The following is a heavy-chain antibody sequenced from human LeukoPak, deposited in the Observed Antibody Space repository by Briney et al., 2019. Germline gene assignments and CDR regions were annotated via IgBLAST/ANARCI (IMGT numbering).Heavy chain of an antibody. CDR2: INPNSGGT. D-gene: IGHD3-9*01. Sequence: ASVKVSCKASGYTFTGYYMHWVRQAPGPGLEWMGWINPNSGGTNYAQKFQGRVTMTRDTSISTAYMELGRLRSDDTAVYYCAREYGEGTIFTPWGQGTLVTVSS. V-gene: IGHV1-2*02. CDR3: AREYGEGTIFTP. CDR1: GYTFTGYY. J-gene: IGHJ5*02.